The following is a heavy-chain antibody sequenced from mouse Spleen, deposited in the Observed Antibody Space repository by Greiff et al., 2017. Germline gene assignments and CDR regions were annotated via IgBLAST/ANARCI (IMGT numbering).Heavy chain of an antibody. D-gene: IGHD4-1*01. CDR2: IHPNSGST. Sequence: VQLQQPGAELVKPGASVKLSCKASGYTFTSYWMHWVKQRPGQGLEWIGMIHPNSGSTNYNEKFKSKATLTVDKSSSTAYMQLSSLTSEDSAVYYCARHWDDWYFDVWGAGTTVTVSS. CDR1: GYTFTSYW. CDR3: ARHWDDWYFDV. V-gene: IGHV1-64*01. J-gene: IGHJ1*01.